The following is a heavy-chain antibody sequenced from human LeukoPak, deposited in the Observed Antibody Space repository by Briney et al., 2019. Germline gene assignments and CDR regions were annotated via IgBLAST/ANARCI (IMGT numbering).Heavy chain of an antibody. V-gene: IGHV3-30*04. CDR3: AGLDAAMPDAFDI. J-gene: IGHJ3*02. CDR1: GFTFSSYA. D-gene: IGHD5-18*01. Sequence: PGGCLRLSCAASGFTFSSYAMHWVRPAPGKGREWVAAISHDGSNKYYADSVKGRYTISRDNSKNTLYLQMNSLRADDTAVYYCAGLDAAMPDAFDIWGQGTTVTVSS. CDR2: ISHDGSNK.